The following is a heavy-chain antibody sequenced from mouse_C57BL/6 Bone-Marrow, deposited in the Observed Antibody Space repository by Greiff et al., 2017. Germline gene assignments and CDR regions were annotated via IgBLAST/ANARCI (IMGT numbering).Heavy chain of an antibody. CDR1: GYAFSSYW. CDR2: LFPGDGDT. V-gene: IGHV1-80*01. CDR3: ARGAY. Sequence: VQLQESGAELVQPGASVKISCKASGYAFSSYWMNWVKQRPGKGLEWIGQLFPGDGDTNYNGKFKGKATLTADKSSSTADMQLSSLTPEDSAVYFCARGAYWGQGTLVTVSA. J-gene: IGHJ3*01.